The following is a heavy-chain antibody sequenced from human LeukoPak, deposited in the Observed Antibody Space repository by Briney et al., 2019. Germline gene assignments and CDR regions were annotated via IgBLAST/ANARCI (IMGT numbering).Heavy chain of an antibody. V-gene: IGHV1-69*13. CDR1: GGTFSSYA. CDR3: ARGIVVQPSANWFDP. CDR2: IIPIFGTA. J-gene: IGHJ5*02. D-gene: IGHD2-2*01. Sequence: ASVKVSCKASGGTFSSYAISWVRQAPGQGLEWMGGIIPIFGTANYAQKFQGRVTITADESTSTAYMELSSLRSEDTAVYYCARGIVVQPSANWFDPWGQGTPVTVSS.